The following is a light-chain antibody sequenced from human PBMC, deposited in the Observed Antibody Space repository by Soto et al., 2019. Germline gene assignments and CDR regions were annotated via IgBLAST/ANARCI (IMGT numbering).Light chain of an antibody. CDR3: XXXXSSIFT. CDR1: QSVSTSY. Sequence: EIVLTQSPGTLSLSPGERATLSCRASQSVSTSYLAWYQQKPGQAPRLLIHGASSRATGIPDRFSGSGSGTXFTLXIXRXXPEXXXXXXXXXXXSSIFTFGPGTKVDIK. J-gene: IGKJ3*01. V-gene: IGKV3-20*01. CDR2: GAS.